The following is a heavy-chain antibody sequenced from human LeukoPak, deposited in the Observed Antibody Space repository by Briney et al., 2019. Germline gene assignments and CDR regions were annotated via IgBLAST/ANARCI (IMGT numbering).Heavy chain of an antibody. CDR1: GGSISTYY. V-gene: IGHV4-59*01. CDR3: AKKTLGRDHAFNI. CDR2: VYYTGST. J-gene: IGHJ3*02. Sequence: SETLSLTCTVSGGSISTYYWNWIRQPPGKGLEWIGYVYYTGSTNSNPSLRSRLTISLDKSKNQFSLKLDSVTAADTAVYYCAKKTLGRDHAFNIWGQGTMVTVSS. D-gene: IGHD1-26*01.